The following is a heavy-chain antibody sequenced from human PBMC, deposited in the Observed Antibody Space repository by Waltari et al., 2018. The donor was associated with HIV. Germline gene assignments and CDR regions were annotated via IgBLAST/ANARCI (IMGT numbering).Heavy chain of an antibody. V-gene: IGHV1-2*06. D-gene: IGHD5-12*01. CDR2: INPIRGGT. J-gene: IGHJ4*02. CDR3: ARDGQHYDQDY. Sequence: QVQLVQSGTEVKKPGASVKVSCKASGYTFTGYYMHWVRKAPGQGLEWMGRINPIRGGTNPAQKFQGRVTMTWDTSISTSYLELSSLRSDDTAVYYCARDGQHYDQDYWGQGTLVTVSS. CDR1: GYTFTGYY.